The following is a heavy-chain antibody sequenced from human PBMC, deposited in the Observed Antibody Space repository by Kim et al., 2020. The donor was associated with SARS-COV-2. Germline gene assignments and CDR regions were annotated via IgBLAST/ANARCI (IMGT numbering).Heavy chain of an antibody. CDR2: IYSGGST. CDR3: ARKRGYSYGFGFDP. Sequence: GGSLRLSCAASGFTVSSNYMSWVRQGPGKGLEWVSVIYSGGSTYYADSVKGRFTISRDNSKNTLYLQMNSLRAEDTAVYYCARKRGYSYGFGFDPWGQGTLVTVSS. D-gene: IGHD5-18*01. J-gene: IGHJ5*02. CDR1: GFTVSSNY. V-gene: IGHV3-53*01.